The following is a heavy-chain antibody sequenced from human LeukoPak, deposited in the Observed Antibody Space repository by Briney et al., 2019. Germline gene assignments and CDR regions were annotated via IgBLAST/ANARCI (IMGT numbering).Heavy chain of an antibody. J-gene: IGHJ4*02. D-gene: IGHD6-13*01. Sequence: GASVKVSCKASGYTFTSYAMNWVRQAPGQGLEWMGWINTNTGNPTYAQGFTGRFVFSLDTSVSTAYLQISSLKAEDTAVYYCPRAGSSWYKLLEPYFDYWGQGTLVTVSS. CDR2: INTNTGNP. CDR1: GYTFTSYA. CDR3: PRAGSSWYKLLEPYFDY. V-gene: IGHV7-4-1*02.